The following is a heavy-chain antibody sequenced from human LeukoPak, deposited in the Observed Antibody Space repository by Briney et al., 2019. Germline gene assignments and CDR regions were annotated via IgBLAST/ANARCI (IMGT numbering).Heavy chain of an antibody. J-gene: IGHJ6*02. CDR3: ARGGSGYDSFYYYGMDV. CDR2: IYDSGST. D-gene: IGHD5-12*01. Sequence: SETLSLTCTVSGGSISSGGYYWSWIRQHPGKGLGWIGYIYDSGSTNYNPSLKSRVTISVDTSKNQFSLKLSSVTAADTAVYYCARGGSGYDSFYYYGMDVWGQGTTVTVSS. CDR1: GGSISSGGYY. V-gene: IGHV4-61*08.